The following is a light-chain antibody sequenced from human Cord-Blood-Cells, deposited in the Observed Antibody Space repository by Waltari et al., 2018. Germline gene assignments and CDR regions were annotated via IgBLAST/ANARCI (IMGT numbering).Light chain of an antibody. CDR2: GAS. V-gene: IGKV3-20*01. J-gene: IGKJ1*01. CDR1: QSVLSSY. Sequence: EIVLTQSPGTLSFSPRGRATLSCRASQSVLSSYLAWYQQKPGPAPRLLIYGASSRATGIPDRFSGSGSGTDFTLTISRREPEDFAVDYCQQYGSSPPWTFGQGTKVEIK. CDR3: QQYGSSPPWT.